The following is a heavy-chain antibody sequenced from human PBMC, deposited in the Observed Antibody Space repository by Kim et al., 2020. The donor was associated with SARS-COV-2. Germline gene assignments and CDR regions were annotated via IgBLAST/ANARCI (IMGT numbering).Heavy chain of an antibody. Sequence: GGSLRLSCAAVSGFTFSDYWMTWVRQAPGKGLEWVANINPDGSEKYYVGSVKGRFTISRDNAKNSLYLQMNSLRAEDTAVYFCARHDFTWFDYWGQGTLVTVSS. J-gene: IGHJ4*02. CDR1: GFTFSDYW. V-gene: IGHV3-7*01. D-gene: IGHD3-3*01. CDR3: ARHDFTWFDY. CDR2: INPDGSEK.